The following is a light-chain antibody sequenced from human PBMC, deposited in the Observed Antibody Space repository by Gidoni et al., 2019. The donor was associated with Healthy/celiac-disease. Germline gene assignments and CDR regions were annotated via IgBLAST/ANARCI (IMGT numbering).Light chain of an antibody. CDR2: EAS. J-gene: IGKJ4*01. V-gene: IGKV3D-11*02. Sequence: EIVLTQSPATLSLSPGERATLSCRASQSVSSYLAWYQQKPGQAPRLLIYEASNRATGIPARFSGSGPGTDFTLTISSLEPEDFAVYYCQQRSTGSRETFGGGTKVEIK. CDR3: QQRSTGSRET. CDR1: QSVSSY.